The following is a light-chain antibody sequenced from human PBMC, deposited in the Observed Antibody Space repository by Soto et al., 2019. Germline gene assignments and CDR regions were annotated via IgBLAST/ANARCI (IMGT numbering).Light chain of an antibody. CDR3: CSYAGSTPRVL. CDR2: EVS. V-gene: IGLV2-14*01. J-gene: IGLJ2*01. Sequence: QSVLTQPASVSVAPGQSIIISCTGTSSDVDTYKYVSWYQQHPGKAPKLMIYEVSHRPSGGSDRFSGSKSGNTASLTISGLQAEDEADYYCCSYAGSTPRVLFGGGTKLTV. CDR1: SSDVDTYKY.